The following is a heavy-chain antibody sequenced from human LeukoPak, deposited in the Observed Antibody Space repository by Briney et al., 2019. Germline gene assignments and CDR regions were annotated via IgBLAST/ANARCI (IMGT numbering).Heavy chain of an antibody. CDR2: INHSGST. J-gene: IGHJ4*02. Sequence: SETLSHTCAVYGGSFSGYYWSWIRQPPGKGLEWIGEINHSGSTNYNPSLKSRVTISVDTSKNQFSLKLSSVTAADTAVYYCARGPPYYDILTGSDYWGQGTLVTVSS. CDR1: GGSFSGYY. D-gene: IGHD3-9*01. V-gene: IGHV4-34*01. CDR3: ARGPPYYDILTGSDY.